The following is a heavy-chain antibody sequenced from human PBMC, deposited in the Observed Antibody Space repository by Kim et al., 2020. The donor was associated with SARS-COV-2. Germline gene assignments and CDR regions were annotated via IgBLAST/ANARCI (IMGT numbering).Heavy chain of an antibody. Sequence: SQTLSLTCAISGDSVSSDTAAWNWIRLSPSRGLEWLGRTYYRSKWYNEYAVSVRSRMIINRDTSRNQFSLQLNSVSPEDTAVYYCARYPNEKLAFDFWGRGTLVTVSS. CDR3: ARYPNEKLAFDF. CDR2: TYYRSKWYN. V-gene: IGHV6-1*01. J-gene: IGHJ2*01. CDR1: GDSVSSDTAA. D-gene: IGHD1-1*01.